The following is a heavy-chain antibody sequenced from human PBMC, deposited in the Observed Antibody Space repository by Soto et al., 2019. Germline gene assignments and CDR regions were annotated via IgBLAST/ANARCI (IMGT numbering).Heavy chain of an antibody. CDR2: IDPGDSNT. D-gene: IGHD2-15*01. J-gene: IGHJ6*02. Sequence: GESLKISCKGSGYSFTSYWITWVRQTPGKGLEWMGRIDPGDSNTHYSPSFQGHVTFSADTSIPTAYLQWSSLKASDTAMYYCLRGGGYEYYFGMDVWGQGTTVTVSS. CDR1: GYSFTSYW. CDR3: LRGGGYEYYFGMDV. V-gene: IGHV5-10-1*01.